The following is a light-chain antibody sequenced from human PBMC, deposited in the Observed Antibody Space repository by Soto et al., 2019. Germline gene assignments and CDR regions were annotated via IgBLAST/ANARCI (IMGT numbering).Light chain of an antibody. CDR1: QDISTY. CDR3: QQADTFPIT. V-gene: IGKV1D-12*01. Sequence: DIQMTQSPSSVSASVGDRVTITCRASQDISTYLAWYQQKPGKAPRLLIYAASSLQSGVPSRFSGSGFGTDFTLTISSLQPEDSAIYYCQQADTFPITFGQGTRLEIK. CDR2: AAS. J-gene: IGKJ5*01.